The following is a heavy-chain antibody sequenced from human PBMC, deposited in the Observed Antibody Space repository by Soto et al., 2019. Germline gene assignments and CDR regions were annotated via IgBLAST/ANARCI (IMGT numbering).Heavy chain of an antibody. CDR2: ISDDGDKR. J-gene: IGHJ4*02. Sequence: LRLSCVGSGFTFSNYGMHWVRQPPGKGLEWVALISDDGDKRYYADSVRGRLIISRDNSKDTLYLQMNSLGPDDTAVYFCAKARVRIVGANSFDYWGQGTPVTRLL. D-gene: IGHD1-26*01. CDR3: AKARVRIVGANSFDY. CDR1: GFTFSNYG. V-gene: IGHV3-30*18.